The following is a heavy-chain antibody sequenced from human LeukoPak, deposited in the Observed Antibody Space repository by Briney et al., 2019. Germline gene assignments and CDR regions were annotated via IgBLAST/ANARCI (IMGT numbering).Heavy chain of an antibody. CDR1: GFTFSDYY. CDR2: ISGSDNSM. CDR3: ARTLWPYDAFDI. Sequence: GGSLRLSCVASGFTFSDYYMSWIRQAPGKGLEWISYISGSDNSMYYVDSVKGRFTISRDNAKNSLYLQMNSLRAEGTAVYYCARTLWPYDAFDIWGQGTMVTVSS. J-gene: IGHJ3*02. D-gene: IGHD2-21*01. V-gene: IGHV3-11*04.